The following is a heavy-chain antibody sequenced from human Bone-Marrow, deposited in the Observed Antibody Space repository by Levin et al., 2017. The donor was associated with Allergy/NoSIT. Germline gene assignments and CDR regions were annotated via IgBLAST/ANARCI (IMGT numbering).Heavy chain of an antibody. J-gene: IGHJ3*02. CDR3: ARDYDYVWGSYRYTDAFDI. CDR2: IYYSGST. D-gene: IGHD3-16*02. V-gene: IGHV4-61*01. Sequence: PSETLSLTCTVSGGSVSSGSYYWSWIRQPPGKGLEWIGYIYYSGSTNYNPSLKSRVTISVDTSKNQFSLKLSSVTAADTAVYYCARDYDYVWGSYRYTDAFDIWGQGTMVTVSS. CDR1: GGSVSSGSYY.